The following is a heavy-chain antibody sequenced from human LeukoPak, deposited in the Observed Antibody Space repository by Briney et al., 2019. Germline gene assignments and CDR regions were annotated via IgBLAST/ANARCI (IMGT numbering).Heavy chain of an antibody. D-gene: IGHD6-13*01. CDR3: AKDKSKEVSSSWYSYYYGMDV. CDR2: ISWNSGSI. V-gene: IGHV3-9*01. J-gene: IGHJ6*02. Sequence: PGGSLRLSCAASGFTFDDYAMHWVRQAPGKGLEWVSGISWNSGSIGYADSVKGRFTISRDNAKNSLYLQMNSLRAEDTALYYCAKDKSKEVSSSWYSYYYGMDVWGQGTTVTVSS. CDR1: GFTFDDYA.